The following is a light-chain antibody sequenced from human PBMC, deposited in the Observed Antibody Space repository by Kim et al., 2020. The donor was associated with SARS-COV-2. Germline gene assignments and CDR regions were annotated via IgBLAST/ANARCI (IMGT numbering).Light chain of an antibody. CDR1: QSVSNNF. J-gene: IGKJ3*01. V-gene: IGKV3-20*01. CDR2: GAS. CDR3: QQYGSSHT. Sequence: LSPGERPTLSCRASQSVSNNFLAWYHQKPGQAPRLLIYGASSRATGIPDRFTGSESGTDFTLSISRLEPEDFAVYYCQQYGSSHTFGPGTKVDIK.